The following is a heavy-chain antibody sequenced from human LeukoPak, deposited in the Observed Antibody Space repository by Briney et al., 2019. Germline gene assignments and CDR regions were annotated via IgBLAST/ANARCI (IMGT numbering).Heavy chain of an antibody. D-gene: IGHD4-17*01. J-gene: IGHJ3*02. V-gene: IGHV1-18*01. Sequence: ASVKVSCKASGYTFTSYGISWVRQAPGQGLEWMGWISAYNGNINYAQKLQGRVTMTTDTSTSTAYMELRSLRSDDTAVYYCARSGNRENDDYGDPLPDDAFDIWGQGTMVTVSS. CDR1: GYTFTSYG. CDR3: ARSGNRENDDYGDPLPDDAFDI. CDR2: ISAYNGNI.